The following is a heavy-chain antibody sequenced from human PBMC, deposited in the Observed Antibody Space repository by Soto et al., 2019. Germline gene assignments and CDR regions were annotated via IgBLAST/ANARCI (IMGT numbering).Heavy chain of an antibody. J-gene: IGHJ4*02. V-gene: IGHV3-30-3*01. CDR2: ISYSGSNK. Sequence: PGGSLRLSCAASRFTFSNYAMHWVRQAPGKGLEWVAVISYSGSNKFSADSVKGRFTISRDNSKNTLYLQMNSLRAEDTAVYYCAKGEQWLYYFDYWGQGTLVTVS. D-gene: IGHD6-19*01. CDR3: AKGEQWLYYFDY. CDR1: RFTFSNYA.